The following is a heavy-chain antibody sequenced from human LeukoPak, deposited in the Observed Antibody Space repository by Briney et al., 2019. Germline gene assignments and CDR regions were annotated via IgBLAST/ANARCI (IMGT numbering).Heavy chain of an antibody. Sequence: GGSLRLSCAASGFTFSRSWMHWVRQAPGKGLVWVSRISTDGSQTNVADSVKGRFTVSRDNAKNTVYLQMNSLRVEDTAVYFCTREKGFGDAFDIWGQGTTVAVSS. V-gene: IGHV3-74*01. CDR1: GFTFSRSW. CDR2: ISTDGSQT. D-gene: IGHD3-10*01. J-gene: IGHJ3*02. CDR3: TREKGFGDAFDI.